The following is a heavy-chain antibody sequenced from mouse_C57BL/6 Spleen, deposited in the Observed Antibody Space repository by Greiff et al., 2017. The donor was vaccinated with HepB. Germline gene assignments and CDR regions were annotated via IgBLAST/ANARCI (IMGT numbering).Heavy chain of an antibody. CDR1: GYTFTDYY. D-gene: IGHD2-2*01. CDR2: INPNNGGT. Sequence: EVQLQQSGPELVKPGASVKISCKASGYTFTDYYMNWVKQSHGKSLEWIGDINPNNGGTSYNQKFKGKATLTVDKSSSTAYMERRSLTSEDSAVYYCARRLWLRRTPFAYWGQGTLVTVSA. V-gene: IGHV1-26*01. CDR3: ARRLWLRRTPFAY. J-gene: IGHJ3*01.